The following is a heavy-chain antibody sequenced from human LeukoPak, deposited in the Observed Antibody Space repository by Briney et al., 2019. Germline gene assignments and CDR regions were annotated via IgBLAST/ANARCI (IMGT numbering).Heavy chain of an antibody. V-gene: IGHV1-3*01. D-gene: IGHD6-6*01. CDR1: GYTFSSYG. CDR3: ARDGIAARLGAYYFDY. CDR2: INAGNGNT. J-gene: IGHJ4*02. Sequence: ASVKVSCKASGYTFSSYGLHWVRQAPGQRLEWMGWINAGNGNTKYSQKFQDRVTITRDTSASTGYMELSSLTSEDTAVYYCARDGIAARLGAYYFDYWGQGTLVTVSS.